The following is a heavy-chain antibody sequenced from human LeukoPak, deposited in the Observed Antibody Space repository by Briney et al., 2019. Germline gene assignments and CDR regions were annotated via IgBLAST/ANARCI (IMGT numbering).Heavy chain of an antibody. Sequence: GRSLRLSCAASGFTFSSYGMHWVRQAPGKGLEWVAVILNDGSQEKCADSVKGRFTISRDNSKNTLFLQMNSLRAEDTAVYYCARDDALGDNALDIRGQGTMVTVSS. V-gene: IGHV3-33*01. CDR2: ILNDGSQE. J-gene: IGHJ3*02. D-gene: IGHD3-16*01. CDR1: GFTFSSYG. CDR3: ARDDALGDNALDI.